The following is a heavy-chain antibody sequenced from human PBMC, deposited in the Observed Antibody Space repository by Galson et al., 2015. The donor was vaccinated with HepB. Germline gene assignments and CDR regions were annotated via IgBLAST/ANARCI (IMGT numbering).Heavy chain of an antibody. J-gene: IGHJ4*02. CDR2: ISYDGSNK. V-gene: IGHV3-30*18. CDR3: AKDYGDYSWERTFDY. Sequence: SLRLSCAASGFTFSSYGMHWVRQAPGKGLEWVAVISYDGSNKYYADSVKGRFTISRDNSKNTLYLQMNSLRAEDTAVYYCAKDYGDYSWERTFDYWGQGTLVTVSS. D-gene: IGHD4-17*01. CDR1: GFTFSSYG.